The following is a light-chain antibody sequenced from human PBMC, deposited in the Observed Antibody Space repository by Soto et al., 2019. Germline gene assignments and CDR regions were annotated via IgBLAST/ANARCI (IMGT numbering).Light chain of an antibody. CDR3: ISYTSSSTSYV. Sequence: QSALTQPASVSGSPGQSITISCTGTSSDVGGYNYVAWYLQHPGKVPRLMIYEVSNRPSGVSNRFSGSKSGSTASLTISGLQAEDEADYYCISYTSSSTSYVFGTGTKV. CDR1: SSDVGGYNY. J-gene: IGLJ1*01. CDR2: EVS. V-gene: IGLV2-14*01.